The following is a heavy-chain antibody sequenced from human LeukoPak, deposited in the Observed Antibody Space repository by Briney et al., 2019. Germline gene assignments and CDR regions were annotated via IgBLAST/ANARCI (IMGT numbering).Heavy chain of an antibody. CDR3: ARSLARRQWLVSINWFDP. Sequence: SETLSLTCTVSGGSISSSSYYWGWIRQPPGKELEWIGSIYYSGSTYYNPSLKSRVTISVDTSKNQFSLKLSSVTAADTAVYYCARSLARRQWLVSINWFDPWGQGTLVTVSS. D-gene: IGHD6-19*01. CDR2: IYYSGST. CDR1: GGSISSSSYY. J-gene: IGHJ5*02. V-gene: IGHV4-39*01.